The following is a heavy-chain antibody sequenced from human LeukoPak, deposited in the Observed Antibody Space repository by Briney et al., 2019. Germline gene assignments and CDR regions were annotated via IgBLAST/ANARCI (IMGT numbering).Heavy chain of an antibody. CDR2: STGTGYIT. Sequence: PGGSLRLSCAAAELTFSNYAISSVRQAPGEGLEWVSGSTGTGYITYYADSEKGRFTISRDNSKNTLYLQMNSLRAEDTAVYYCVKGVRMGVTSAFDIWGQGTMVTVSS. CDR3: VKGVRMGVTSAFDI. J-gene: IGHJ3*02. CDR1: ELTFSNYA. V-gene: IGHV3-23*01. D-gene: IGHD1-26*01.